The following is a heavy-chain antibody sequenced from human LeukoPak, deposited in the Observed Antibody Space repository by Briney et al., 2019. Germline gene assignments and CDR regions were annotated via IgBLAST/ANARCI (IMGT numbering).Heavy chain of an antibody. Sequence: SETLSLTCTVSGGSISSYYWNWIRQPPGKGLEWIGYIYYSGSTNHNPSLKSRVTISVDTSKNQFSLKLSSVTAADTAVYYCARLTADTTMAHDYWGQGTLVTVSS. J-gene: IGHJ4*02. D-gene: IGHD5-18*01. V-gene: IGHV4-59*01. CDR3: ARLTADTTMAHDY. CDR1: GGSISSYY. CDR2: IYYSGST.